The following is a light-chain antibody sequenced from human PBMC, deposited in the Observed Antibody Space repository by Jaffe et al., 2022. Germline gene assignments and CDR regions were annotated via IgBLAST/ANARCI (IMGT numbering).Light chain of an antibody. CDR3: CSYVSDYTYV. CDR2: EDT. V-gene: IGLV2-23*01. CDR1: SSDVGSYNL. Sequence: QSALAQPASVSGSPGQSITISCTGTSSDVGSYNLVSWYQQHPGKAPKLMIYEDTKRPSGVSNRFSGSKSGNTASLTISGLQAEDESDYYCCSYVSDYTYVFGTGTKVTVL. J-gene: IGLJ1*01.